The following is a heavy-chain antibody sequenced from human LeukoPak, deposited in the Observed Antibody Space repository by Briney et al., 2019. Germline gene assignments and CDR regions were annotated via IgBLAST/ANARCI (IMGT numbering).Heavy chain of an antibody. J-gene: IGHJ5*02. Sequence: GSLTLTCAASGFTFSSYWMHWVRQAPGKGLVWIGYISYSGSTNINPSLKSRVTISVDTSKTQFSLKLSSGTAADRAVYYCAREGTAGANLNWFDPWGQGTLVTVSS. CDR3: AREGTAGANLNWFDP. D-gene: IGHD1-1*01. CDR2: ISYSGST. CDR1: GFTFSSYW. V-gene: IGHV4-59*01.